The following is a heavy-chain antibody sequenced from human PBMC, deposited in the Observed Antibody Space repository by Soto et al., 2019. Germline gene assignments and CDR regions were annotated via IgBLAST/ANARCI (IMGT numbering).Heavy chain of an antibody. CDR1: GFTFSNYC. CDR2: IEHDGSEK. V-gene: IGHV3-7*05. Sequence: EVQLVESGGTLVQPGGSLRLSCAVSGFTFSNYCMTWVRQAPGKGLEWVASIEHDGSEKYFVDSVKGRFTISRDNAKNSLFLQMNSLRAGDTAVYYCARDPGRGNIRSNYFDNWGRGTLVTVSS. J-gene: IGHJ4*02. D-gene: IGHD2-15*01. CDR3: ARDPGRGNIRSNYFDN.